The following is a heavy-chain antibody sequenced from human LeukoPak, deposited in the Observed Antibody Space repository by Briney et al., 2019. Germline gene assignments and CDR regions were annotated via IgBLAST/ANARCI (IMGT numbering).Heavy chain of an antibody. Sequence: PGGSPRLSCAASGFTFSSYSMNWVRQAPGKGLEWVSYITWTSRTSYADSVKGRFTISRDSAKDSLNLQMNSLRAEDTAVYYCARDKDYAFDIWGQGTMVTVSS. CDR1: GFTFSSYS. CDR3: ARDKDYAFDI. V-gene: IGHV3-48*01. CDR2: ITWTSRT. D-gene: IGHD3/OR15-3a*01. J-gene: IGHJ3*02.